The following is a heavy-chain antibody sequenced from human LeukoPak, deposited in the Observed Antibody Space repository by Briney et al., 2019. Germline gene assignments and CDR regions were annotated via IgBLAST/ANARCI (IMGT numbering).Heavy chain of an antibody. D-gene: IGHD2-8*01. CDR1: GFTFSTYS. CDR3: ATDNVDY. V-gene: IGHV3-48*02. Sequence: GGSLRLSCAASGFTFSTYSMNWVRQAPGKGLEWVSYISSRSGPIYYADSVKGRFTISRDNAKNSLYLQMNSLRDADTAAYYCATDNVDYWGQGTLVTVSS. CDR2: ISSRSGPI. J-gene: IGHJ4*02.